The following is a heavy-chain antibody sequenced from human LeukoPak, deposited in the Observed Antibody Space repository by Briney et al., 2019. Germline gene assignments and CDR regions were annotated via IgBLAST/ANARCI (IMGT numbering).Heavy chain of an antibody. D-gene: IGHD5-12*01. J-gene: IGHJ4*02. V-gene: IGHV1-46*01. CDR3: AREGEIGYDLSDY. CDR2: INPSGGST. Sequence: ASVKVSCKSSGYTFTNYYMNWVRQAPGQGLEWMGIINPSGGSTSYAQKFQGRVTVTRDTSTSTVYMELSSLRSEDTAMYYCAREGEIGYDLSDYWGQGTLVTVSS. CDR1: GYTFTNYY.